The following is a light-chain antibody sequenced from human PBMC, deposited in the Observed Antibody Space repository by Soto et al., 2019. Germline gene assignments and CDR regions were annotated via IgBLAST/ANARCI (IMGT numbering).Light chain of an antibody. Sequence: MTQSPLSLPVTPGEPASISCRSSHSLLHSNGYNYLNWYQQKPGKAPKLLIYAASSLQSGVPSRFSGSGSGTDFTLTISSLQPEDFATYYCQQLNNYPRTFGQGTKVDIK. J-gene: IGKJ1*01. CDR3: QQLNNYPRT. CDR2: AAS. CDR1: HSLLHSNGYNY. V-gene: IGKV1-6*02.